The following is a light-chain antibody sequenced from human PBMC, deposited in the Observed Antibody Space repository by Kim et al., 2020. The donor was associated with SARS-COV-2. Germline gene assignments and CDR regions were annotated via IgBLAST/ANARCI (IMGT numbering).Light chain of an antibody. J-gene: IGLJ3*02. V-gene: IGLV4-69*01. CDR3: QTWGTGIRV. CDR2: LNSDGSQ. Sequence: ASVKGNGTPSSGQSSCAIAGHQQQTEKGPRYLLKLNSDGSQSKGDGIPARFAGSSSGAERYLTIASLQSEDEADYYCQTWGTGIRVFGGGTQLTVL. CDR1: SGQSSCA.